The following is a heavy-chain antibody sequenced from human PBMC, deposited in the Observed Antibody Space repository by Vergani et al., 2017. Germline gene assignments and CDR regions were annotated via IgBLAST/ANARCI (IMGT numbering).Heavy chain of an antibody. CDR1: GFTFSSYS. D-gene: IGHD3-16*01. CDR3: AREKGAY. Sequence: EVQLLESGGGLVQPGGSLRLSCAASGFTFSSYSMNWVRQAPGKGLEWVSSISSSSSYIYYADSEKGRFTISRDNAKNSLYLQMNSLRAEDTAVYYCAREKGAYWGQGTLVTVSS. V-gene: IGHV3-21*01. J-gene: IGHJ4*02. CDR2: ISSSSSYI.